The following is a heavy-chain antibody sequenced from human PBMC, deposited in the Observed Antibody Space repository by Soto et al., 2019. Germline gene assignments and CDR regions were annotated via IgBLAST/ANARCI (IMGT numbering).Heavy chain of an antibody. CDR1: GFTFSSYA. Sequence: EVQLLESGGGLVQPGGSLRLSCAASGFTFSSYAMSWVRQAPGKGLECVSSISSGANTYYTDSVRGRFTISRDNSKNSLYLPMSSLRADDTAIYYCAKASATVKSDGMDVWGQGTTVTVSS. CDR2: ISSGANT. J-gene: IGHJ6*02. CDR3: AKASATVKSDGMDV. V-gene: IGHV3-23*01.